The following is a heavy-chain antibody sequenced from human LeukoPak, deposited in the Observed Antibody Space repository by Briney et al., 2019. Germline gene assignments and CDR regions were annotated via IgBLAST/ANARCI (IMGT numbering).Heavy chain of an antibody. Sequence: GASEKVSCKASGYTFTSYGISWVRQAPGQGPERIGWMNANSGNTGYAQKFQGRVTMTRNTSISTAYMELSSLRSEDTAVYYCARGLSGGSSWYYFDYWGQGTLVTVSS. CDR2: MNANSGNT. V-gene: IGHV1-8*02. J-gene: IGHJ4*02. D-gene: IGHD6-13*01. CDR3: ARGLSGGSSWYYFDY. CDR1: GYTFTSYG.